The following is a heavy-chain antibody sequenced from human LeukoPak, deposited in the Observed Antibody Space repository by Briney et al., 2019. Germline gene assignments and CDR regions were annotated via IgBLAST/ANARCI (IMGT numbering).Heavy chain of an antibody. CDR1: GYTFTSYA. J-gene: IGHJ5*02. CDR3: ARGREHCSSTSCYESWFDP. D-gene: IGHD2-2*01. Sequence: ASVKVSCKASGYTFTSYAMHWVRQAPGQRLEWMGWINAGNGNTKYSQKFQGRVTITRDTSASTAYMELSSLRSEGTAVYYCARGREHCSSTSCYESWFDPWGQGTLVTVSS. V-gene: IGHV1-3*01. CDR2: INAGNGNT.